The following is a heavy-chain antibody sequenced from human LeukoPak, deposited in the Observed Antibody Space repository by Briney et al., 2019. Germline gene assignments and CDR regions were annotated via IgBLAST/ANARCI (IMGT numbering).Heavy chain of an antibody. CDR1: GFTFSSYA. J-gene: IGHJ4*02. Sequence: GGSLRLSCAASGFTFSSYAMSRVRQAPGKVLEWVSAISGSGGSTYYADSVKGRFTISRDNSKNTLYLQMNSLRAEDTAVYYCAKDQGYGYYFDYWGQGTLVTVSS. CDR3: AKDQGYGYYFDY. CDR2: ISGSGGST. D-gene: IGHD5-18*01. V-gene: IGHV3-23*01.